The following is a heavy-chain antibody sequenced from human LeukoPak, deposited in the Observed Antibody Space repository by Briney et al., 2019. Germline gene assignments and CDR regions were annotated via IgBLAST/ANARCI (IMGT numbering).Heavy chain of an antibody. CDR2: IYPGDSDT. V-gene: IGHV5-51*01. CDR3: ARDPLDSSSWYGGLDY. J-gene: IGHJ4*02. CDR1: GYSFTSYW. D-gene: IGHD6-13*01. Sequence: GESLKISRKGSGYSFTSYWIGWVRQMPGKGLEWMGIIYPGDSDTRYSPSFQGQVTISADKSISTAYLQWSSLKASDTAMYYCARDPLDSSSWYGGLDYWGQGTLVTASS.